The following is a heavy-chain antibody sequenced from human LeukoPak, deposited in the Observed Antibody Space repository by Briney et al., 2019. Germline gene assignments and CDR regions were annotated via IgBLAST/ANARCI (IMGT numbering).Heavy chain of an antibody. CDR1: GFTFDDYA. Sequence: GGSLRLSCAASGFTFDDYAMHWVRQAPGKGLEWVSAIRDSGSSTHYADSVKGRFTTSRDNSKNTLFLQMNSLRAEDTAIYYCAKYGPQDSGSSHFDYWGQGALVTVSS. CDR3: AKYGPQDSGSSHFDY. CDR2: IRDSGSST. D-gene: IGHD1-26*01. J-gene: IGHJ4*02. V-gene: IGHV3-23*01.